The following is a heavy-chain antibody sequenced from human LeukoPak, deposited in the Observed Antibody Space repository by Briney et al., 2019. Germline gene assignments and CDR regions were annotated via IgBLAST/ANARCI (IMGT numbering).Heavy chain of an antibody. CDR3: ARDLGPAPGISVGGSGFGY. J-gene: IGHJ4*02. CDR2: IKSKTDGGTT. V-gene: IGHV3-15*01. Sequence: PGGSLRLSCAASGFTVSSNYMSWVRQAPGKGLEWVGRIKSKTDGGTTDYAAPVKGRFTISRDDSKNTLYLQMNSLRAEDTAVYYCARDLGPAPGISVGGSGFGYWGQGTLVTVSS. CDR1: GFTVSSNY. D-gene: IGHD6-19*01.